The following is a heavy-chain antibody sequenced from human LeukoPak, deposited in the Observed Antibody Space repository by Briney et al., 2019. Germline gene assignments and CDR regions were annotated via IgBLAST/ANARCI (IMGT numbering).Heavy chain of an antibody. Sequence: SETLSLTCTVSGVSINNYYWGWLRQSPGKGPEWIGWSYHRGSTSYNPSLKSRVAISVDTSKNQFSLKLSSVTAADTAVYYCARDRELGYWGQGTLVIVSSDVWGQGTTVTVSS. CDR2: SYHRGST. V-gene: IGHV4-59*01. CDR3: ARDRELGYWGQGTLVIVSSDV. J-gene: IGHJ6*02. D-gene: IGHD5-12*01. CDR1: GVSINNYY.